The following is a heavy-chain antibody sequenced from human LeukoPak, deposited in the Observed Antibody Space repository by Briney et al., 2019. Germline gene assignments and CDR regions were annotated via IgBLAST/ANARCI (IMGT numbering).Heavy chain of an antibody. V-gene: IGHV3-48*02. CDR1: GFTFSSYS. D-gene: IGHD2-15*01. CDR3: ASTGGSVDY. J-gene: IGHJ4*02. CDR2: ISSSSSAI. Sequence: GGSLRLSCAASGFTFSSYSMNWVRQAPGKGLEWVSYISSSSSAIYYADSVKGRFTISRDNAKNSLYLQMSSLRDEDTAVYYCASTGGSVDYWGQGTLVTVSS.